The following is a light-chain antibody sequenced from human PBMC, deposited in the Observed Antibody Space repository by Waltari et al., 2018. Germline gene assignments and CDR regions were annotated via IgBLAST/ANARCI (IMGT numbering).Light chain of an antibody. V-gene: IGKV4-1*01. J-gene: IGKJ2*01. Sequence: DIVMTQSPDSLAVSLGERATINCRSGQTVLDSSTNKNYVAWYQQKTGQPPKLLIYWASTRESGVPGRFSGSGSGTEFTLTVSSLQAEDVAVYYCQQYYVIPYTFGQGTKLEI. CDR3: QQYYVIPYT. CDR1: QTVLDSSTNKNY. CDR2: WAS.